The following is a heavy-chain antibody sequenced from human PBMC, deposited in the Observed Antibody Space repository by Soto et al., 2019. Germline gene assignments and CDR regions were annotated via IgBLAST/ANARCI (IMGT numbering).Heavy chain of an antibody. Sequence: QVQLVESGGGVVQPGRSLRLSCAASGFTFSTYGMHWVRQAPGKGLEWVAAIWYDGIEKYYAASVKGRFTISRDNSMNTVYLQMSSLRADDTAVYYCARAAVTDYQYHGMDVWGQGTTVTVSS. J-gene: IGHJ6*02. CDR1: GFTFSTYG. D-gene: IGHD4-17*01. CDR3: ARAAVTDYQYHGMDV. V-gene: IGHV3-33*01. CDR2: IWYDGIEK.